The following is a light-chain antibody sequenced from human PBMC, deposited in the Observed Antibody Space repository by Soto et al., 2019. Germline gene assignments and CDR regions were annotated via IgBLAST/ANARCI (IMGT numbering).Light chain of an antibody. J-gene: IGLJ2*01. CDR1: SANIGAGYD. CDR2: GNN. CDR3: QSYDSSLSGV. V-gene: IGLV1-40*01. Sequence: QSVLTQPPSMSGAPGQRVTISCTGTSANIGAGYDVHWYQQLPGMAPKLLIYGNNKRPSGVPDRFSGSKSGTSASLAITGLQAEDEADYYCQSYDSSLSGVFGGGTKLTVL.